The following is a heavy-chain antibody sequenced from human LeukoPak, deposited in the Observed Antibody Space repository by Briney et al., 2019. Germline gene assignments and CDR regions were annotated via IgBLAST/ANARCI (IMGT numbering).Heavy chain of an antibody. CDR1: VFTFSSYA. CDR2: ISGSCGST. CDR3: AKDLRDYRSSGSFDC. V-gene: IGHV3-23*01. D-gene: IGHD6-25*01. Sequence: GGSVRLSCAASVFTFSSYAKSWVRQAPGKGLEWVLSISGSCGSTHYTDAPKDRFTIPRDNSKNTLYRQVKSLRARDAPVYHCAKDLRDYRSSGSFDCSSQGTLVTASS. J-gene: IGHJ4*02.